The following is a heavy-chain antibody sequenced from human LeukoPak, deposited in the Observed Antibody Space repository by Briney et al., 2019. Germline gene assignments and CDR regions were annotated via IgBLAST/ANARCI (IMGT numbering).Heavy chain of an antibody. CDR3: ARDWYSSSWYKKEYYFDY. CDR2: INPNSGGT. D-gene: IGHD6-13*01. CDR1: GYTFTGYY. Sequence: ASVKVSSKASGYTFTGYYMHWVRQAPGQGLEWMGWINPNSGGTNYAQKFQGRVTMTRDTSISTAYMELSRLRSDDTAVYYCARDWYSSSWYKKEYYFDYWGQGTLVTVSS. J-gene: IGHJ4*02. V-gene: IGHV1-2*02.